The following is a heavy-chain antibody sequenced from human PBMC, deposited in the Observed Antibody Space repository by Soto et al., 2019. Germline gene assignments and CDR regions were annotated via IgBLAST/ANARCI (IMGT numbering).Heavy chain of an antibody. CDR1: GLSLSNGRLG. Sequence: QVTLKESGPVLVKPTETLTLTCTVSGLSLSNGRLGVSWIRQPPGKALEWLAHIFSNDDKSYSTSLKSRLTISQDTSRSQVVLTMTNMDPVDSATYYCALIKDCSRTDCSLASFDPWGQGTLVTVSS. J-gene: IGHJ5*02. CDR3: ALIKDCSRTDCSLASFDP. D-gene: IGHD2-2*01. CDR2: IFSNDDK. V-gene: IGHV2-26*01.